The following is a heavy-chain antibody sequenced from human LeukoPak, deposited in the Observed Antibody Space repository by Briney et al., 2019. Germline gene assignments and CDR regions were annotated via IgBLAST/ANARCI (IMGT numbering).Heavy chain of an antibody. D-gene: IGHD2-2*01. CDR3: AKDFEAHPSYAFDY. J-gene: IGHJ4*02. V-gene: IGHV3-23*01. CDR2: ISGSGTSR. CDR1: GFTVSSNY. Sequence: PGRSLRLSCAASGFTVSSNYMSWVRQAPGEGLEWVSAISGSGTSRYYAHSLKGRFTISRDSLKNTLFLHMNSLRAEDTALYYCAKDFEAHPSYAFDYWGQGNLVTVSS.